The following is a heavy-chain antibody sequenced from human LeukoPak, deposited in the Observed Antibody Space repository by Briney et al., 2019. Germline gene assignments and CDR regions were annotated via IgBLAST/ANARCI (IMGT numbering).Heavy chain of an antibody. D-gene: IGHD4-17*01. CDR2: ISSSGSTI. CDR1: GFTFSDYY. J-gene: IGHJ4*02. CDR3: ASATDEDDYGDYPMRY. Sequence: GGSLRLSCAASGFTFSDYYMSWIRQAPGKGLEWVSYISSSGSTIYYADSVKGRFTISRDNSKNTLYLQLNSLRAEDTAVYYCASATDEDDYGDYPMRYWGQGTLVTVSS. V-gene: IGHV3-11*01.